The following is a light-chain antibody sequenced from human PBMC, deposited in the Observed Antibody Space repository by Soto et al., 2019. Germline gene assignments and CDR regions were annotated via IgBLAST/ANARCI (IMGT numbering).Light chain of an antibody. CDR2: EVT. CDR3: SSYTTRRTYV. CDR1: SSDVGRFNF. Sequence: QSVLTQPASVSGSPGQSITISCTGTSSDVGRFNFVSWFQQPPGKAPKLLIYEVTKRPSGVSNRFAGSKSGNTASLPISGLQTEDEADYDCSSYTTRRTYVFGTGTKVTVL. J-gene: IGLJ1*01. V-gene: IGLV2-14*01.